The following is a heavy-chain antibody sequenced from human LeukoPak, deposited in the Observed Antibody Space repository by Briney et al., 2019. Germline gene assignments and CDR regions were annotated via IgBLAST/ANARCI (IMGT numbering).Heavy chain of an antibody. Sequence: ASVKVSCKASGYTFTSYYMHWVRQAPGQGLEWMGIINPSSGSTSYPQKFQGRVTMTRDMSTSTVYMELSSLRSEDTAVYYCARDRASYYDSSGPYYYMDVWGKGTTVTVSS. J-gene: IGHJ6*03. V-gene: IGHV1-46*01. CDR2: INPSSGST. CDR1: GYTFTSYY. CDR3: ARDRASYYDSSGPYYYMDV. D-gene: IGHD3-22*01.